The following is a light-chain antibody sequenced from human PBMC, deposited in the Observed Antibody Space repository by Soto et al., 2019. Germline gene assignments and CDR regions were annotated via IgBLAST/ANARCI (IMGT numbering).Light chain of an antibody. V-gene: IGLV2-14*01. CDR3: SSYTTTTWV. CDR2: EVS. CDR1: SNDVGGYNY. J-gene: IGLJ3*02. Sequence: QSALTQPASVSGFPGQSITISCIGTSNDVGGYNYVSWYQQHPGKAPKPMIFEVSNRPSGVSNRFSGSKSGNTASLTITGLQAEDEADYYCSSYTTTTWVFGGGTKPPS.